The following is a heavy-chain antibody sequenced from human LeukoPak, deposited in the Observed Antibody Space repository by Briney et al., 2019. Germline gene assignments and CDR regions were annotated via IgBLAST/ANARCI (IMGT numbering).Heavy chain of an antibody. D-gene: IGHD1-26*01. J-gene: IGHJ3*02. CDR3: AGGIVGATITEDAFDI. V-gene: IGHV1-2*02. CDR2: INPNSGGT. CDR1: GYTFTGYY. Sequence: GASVKVSCKASGYTFTGYYMHWVRQAPGQGLEWMGWINPNSGGTNYAQKFQGRVTMTRDTSISTAYMELSRLRSDDTAVYYCAGGIVGATITEDAFDIWGQGTMVTVSS.